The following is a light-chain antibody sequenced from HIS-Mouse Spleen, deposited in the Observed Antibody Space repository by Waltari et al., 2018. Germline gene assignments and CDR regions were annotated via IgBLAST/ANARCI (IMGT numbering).Light chain of an antibody. J-gene: IGLJ2*01. CDR1: AFPKKY. Sequence: SYELTQPPSVSVSPGQTARITCSGDAFPKKYAYWYQQKSGQAHVLVIYEDSQRPSGIPERFSGSRSGTMATLTISGAQVEDEADYYCYSTDSSGNHRVFGGGTKLTVL. V-gene: IGLV3-10*01. CDR2: EDS. CDR3: YSTDSSGNHRV.